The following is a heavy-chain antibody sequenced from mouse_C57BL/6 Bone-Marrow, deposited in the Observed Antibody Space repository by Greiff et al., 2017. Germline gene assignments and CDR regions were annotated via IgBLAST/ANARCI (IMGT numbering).Heavy chain of an antibody. CDR1: GYTFTSYW. D-gene: IGHD1-1*01. Sequence: VQLQQPGAELVKPGASVKLSCKASGYTFTSYWMHWVKQRPGRGLEWIGRIDPNSGGTKYNEKFKSKATLTVDKPSSTAYMQLNSLTSEDSAVYYCAKSGLLRSFDVWGTGTTVTVSS. CDR2: IDPNSGGT. CDR3: AKSGLLRSFDV. J-gene: IGHJ1*03. V-gene: IGHV1-72*01.